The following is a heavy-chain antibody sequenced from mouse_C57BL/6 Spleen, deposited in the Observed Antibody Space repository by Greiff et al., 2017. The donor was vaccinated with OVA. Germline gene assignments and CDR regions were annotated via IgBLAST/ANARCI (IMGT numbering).Heavy chain of an antibody. CDR3: AREYSSFDY. Sequence: EVQLQQSGPGLVKPSQSLSLTCSVTGYSITSGYYWNWIRQFPGNKLEWMGYISYDGSNNYNPSLKNRISITRYTSKNQFFLKLHSFTTEDTATYYCAREYSSFDYWGQGTTLTVSS. D-gene: IGHD2-10*02. J-gene: IGHJ2*01. CDR2: ISYDGSN. CDR1: GYSITSGYY. V-gene: IGHV3-6*01.